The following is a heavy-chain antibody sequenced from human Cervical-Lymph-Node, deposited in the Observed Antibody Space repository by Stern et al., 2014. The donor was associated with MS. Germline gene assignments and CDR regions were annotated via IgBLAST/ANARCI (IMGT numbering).Heavy chain of an antibody. CDR2: SNSDGSST. CDR1: GFNVSNYW. J-gene: IGHJ6*02. CDR3: VRDTYDMSFLLGWTGGMDV. V-gene: IGHV3-74*01. Sequence: EMQLVESGGGLVQPGGSLRLSCAASGFNVSNYWMHWVRQGPEKGLEWVSRSNSDGSSTSYAASVKGRFIISRDNAKNTLNLQMNSLRAEDTAAYYCVRDTYDMSFLLGWTGGMDVWGQGTTVTVSS. D-gene: IGHD3-3*02.